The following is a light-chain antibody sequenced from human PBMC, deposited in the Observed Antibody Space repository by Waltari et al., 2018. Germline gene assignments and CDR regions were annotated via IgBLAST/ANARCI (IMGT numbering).Light chain of an antibody. J-gene: IGLJ2*01. CDR1: ESNIGIKH. CDR3: AVWDESLNEWV. Sequence: SVVTQPPSASGTPGQKIIISCSGSESNIGIKHTHWYQQFPGRAPKLLIASNNPRPSGFPARFVGSRSGTSASLAISGLQSDDEADYYCAVWDESLNEWVFGGGTKVTVL. CDR2: SNN. V-gene: IGLV1-44*01.